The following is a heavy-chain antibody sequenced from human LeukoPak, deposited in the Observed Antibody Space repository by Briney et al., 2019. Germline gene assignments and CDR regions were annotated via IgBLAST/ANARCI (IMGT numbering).Heavy chain of an antibody. CDR2: IFSDDTT. CDR1: GSTVRSNY. Sequence: GGSLRLSCAASGSTVRSNYMKWVRQGPGKGLEWISTIFSDDTTYYADSVKGRFIISRDNFKNTLYLQMSSLRVEDTAVYYCARDPRVDHSGMDVWGQGPTVTVSS. J-gene: IGHJ6*02. D-gene: IGHD2-15*01. CDR3: ARDPRVDHSGMDV. V-gene: IGHV3-66*01.